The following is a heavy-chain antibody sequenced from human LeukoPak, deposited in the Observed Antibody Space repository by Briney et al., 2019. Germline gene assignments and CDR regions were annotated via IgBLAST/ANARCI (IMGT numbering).Heavy chain of an antibody. J-gene: IGHJ4*02. D-gene: IGHD3-10*01. CDR3: ARGLYGSGRRSLMAH. CDR2: INQDDNEK. CDR1: GSPFHNYW. V-gene: IGHV3-7*01. Sequence: GGSLRLSCAASGSPFHNYWMTWVRQAPGKALDWVANINQDDNEKYYLDSVKGRFTISRDNAETSLFLQMTSLRVEDTAIYYCARGLYGSGRRSLMAHWGPGTLVAVSS.